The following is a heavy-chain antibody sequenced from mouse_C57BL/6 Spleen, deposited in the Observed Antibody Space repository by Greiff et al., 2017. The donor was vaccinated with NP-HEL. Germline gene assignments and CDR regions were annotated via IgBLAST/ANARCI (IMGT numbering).Heavy chain of an antibody. V-gene: IGHV1-52*01. D-gene: IGHD2-3*01. J-gene: IGHJ4*01. Sequence: QVQLQQPGAELVRPGSSVKLSCNASGYTFTSYWMHWVQQRPIQGLEWIGNIDPSASETPSHQKFKDKATLTVDKSSSTAYMQLSSQTSEDSAVYYCARAHDGYSYAMDYWGQGTSVTVSS. CDR3: ARAHDGYSYAMDY. CDR1: GYTFTSYW. CDR2: IDPSASET.